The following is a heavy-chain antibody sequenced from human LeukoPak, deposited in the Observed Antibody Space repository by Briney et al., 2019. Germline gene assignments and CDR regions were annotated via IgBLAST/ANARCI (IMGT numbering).Heavy chain of an antibody. J-gene: IGHJ3*02. CDR1: GLTFSSYG. V-gene: IGHV3-33*08. CDR3: VGSYGGETNAFDI. D-gene: IGHD4-23*01. CDR2: IWYGGSNK. Sequence: GGSLRLSCAASGLTFSSYGMHWVRQAPGKGLEWEAVIWYGGSNKYYADSVKGRFTISRDNSKNTLYLQMNSLRAEDTAVYYCVGSYGGETNAFDIWGQGTMVTVSS.